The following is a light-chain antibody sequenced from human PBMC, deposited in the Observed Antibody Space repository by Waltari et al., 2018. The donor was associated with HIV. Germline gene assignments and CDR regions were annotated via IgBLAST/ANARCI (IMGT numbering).Light chain of an antibody. CDR1: SSDIGGYTR. Sequence: QAALTQSPSVSESPGQSVTISCTGTSSDIGGYTRVYWYQQHPGKVPKLMIYEVSNRPSGVSDRFSGSKSGNTASLIISGLQAEDEADYYCSSYASSSTMLFGGGTRLTVL. J-gene: IGLJ2*01. V-gene: IGLV2-14*01. CDR2: EVS. CDR3: SSYASSSTML.